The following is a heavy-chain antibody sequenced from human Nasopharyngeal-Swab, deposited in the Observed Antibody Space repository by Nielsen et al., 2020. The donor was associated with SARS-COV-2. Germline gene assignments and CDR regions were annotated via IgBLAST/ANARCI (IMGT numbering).Heavy chain of an antibody. Sequence: GGALRLSCAASGITFNSYSMNWVRKAPGKGLEGVSSFSGSSSRIYYADSVKGRFTISRDNANNSLYLQMTSLRADDTAVYYCVRDGALIQLWLLPHALDIWGQGTLVTVSS. V-gene: IGHV3-21*01. D-gene: IGHD5-18*01. CDR2: FSGSSSRI. CDR3: VRDGALIQLWLLPHALDI. CDR1: GITFNSYS. J-gene: IGHJ3*02.